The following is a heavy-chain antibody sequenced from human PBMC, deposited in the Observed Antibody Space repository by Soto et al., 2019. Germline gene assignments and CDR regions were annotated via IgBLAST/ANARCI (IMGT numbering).Heavy chain of an antibody. Sequence: EVQLVESGGGLVKPGGSLRLSCAASGFTLSSYSMNWVRQAPGKGLEWVSSLSSSTSYIYYADSVKGRFTISRDTAKNSLYVQMNNLTAEDTAVYYCAKEVSSSFHGMDVWGQGTTVTVSS. J-gene: IGHJ6*02. CDR2: LSSSTSYI. V-gene: IGHV3-21*01. CDR3: AKEVSSSFHGMDV. CDR1: GFTLSSYS. D-gene: IGHD6-6*01.